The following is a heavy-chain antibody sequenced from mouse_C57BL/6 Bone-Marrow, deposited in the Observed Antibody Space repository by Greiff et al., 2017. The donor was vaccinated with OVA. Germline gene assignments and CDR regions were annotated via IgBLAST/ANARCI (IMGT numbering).Heavy chain of an antibody. D-gene: IGHD1-1*01. Sequence: QVQLQQSGPELVKPGASVKISCKASGYAFSSSWMNWVKQRPGKGLEWIGRIYPGDGDTNYNGKFKGKATLTADKSSSTAYRQLSSLTSEDSAVYFCARLLAYFDYWGQGTTLTVSS. CDR1: GYAFSSSW. CDR3: ARLLAYFDY. J-gene: IGHJ2*01. CDR2: IYPGDGDT. V-gene: IGHV1-82*01.